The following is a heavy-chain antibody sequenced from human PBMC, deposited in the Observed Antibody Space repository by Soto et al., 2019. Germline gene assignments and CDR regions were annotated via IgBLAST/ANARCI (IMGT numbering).Heavy chain of an antibody. V-gene: IGHV4-61*01. CDR3: MKAHESGDFLGMSV. Sequence: TLSLTCTVSGGSVSTGMKYWGWVRQPPGKALEFIGYMYKTGETLLNSSLKSRVTLSMETSKNQFSLTLSSVTAADTAVYFCMKAHESGDFLGMSVWGPGTTVTVSS. CDR2: MYKTGET. CDR1: GGSVSTGMKY. J-gene: IGHJ6*02. D-gene: IGHD3-10*01.